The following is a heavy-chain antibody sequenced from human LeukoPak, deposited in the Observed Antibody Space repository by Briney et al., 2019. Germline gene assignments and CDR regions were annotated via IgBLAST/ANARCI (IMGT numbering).Heavy chain of an antibody. CDR3: ARDPRNVGLAP. D-gene: IGHD2-15*01. V-gene: IGHV3-74*01. Sequence: GGSLRLSCVASGFSLSGYWIYWVRQAPGKGLMYISRNNGDGSTTNYADVVKGRFTMSRDNVKNTLYLQMNSLRVEDTAVYYCARDPRNVGLAPWGQGTLVTVSS. CDR1: GFSLSGYW. J-gene: IGHJ5*02. CDR2: NNGDGSTT.